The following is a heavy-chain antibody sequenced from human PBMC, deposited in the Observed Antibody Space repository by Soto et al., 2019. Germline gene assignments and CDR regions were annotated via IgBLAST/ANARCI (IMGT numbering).Heavy chain of an antibody. D-gene: IGHD5-12*01. J-gene: IGHJ6*02. V-gene: IGHV1-69*13. CDR1: GGTFSSYA. Sequence: GASVKVSCKASGGTFSSYAISWVRQAPGQGLEWMGGIIPIFGTANYAQKFQGRVTITADESTSTAYMELSSLRSEDTAVYYCARAGERTYIGATIPDPFYYGMDVWGQGTTVTVSS. CDR2: IIPIFGTA. CDR3: ARAGERTYIGATIPDPFYYGMDV.